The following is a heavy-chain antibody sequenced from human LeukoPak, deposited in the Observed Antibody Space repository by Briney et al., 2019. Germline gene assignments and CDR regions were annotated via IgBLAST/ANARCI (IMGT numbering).Heavy chain of an antibody. V-gene: IGHV4-30-2*01. CDR3: ARDGCYYYGMDV. CDR2: IYHSGST. J-gene: IGHJ6*02. D-gene: IGHD6-19*01. CDR1: GGSISSGGYS. Sequence: SQTLSLTCAVSGGSISSGGYSWSWIRQPPGKGLEWIGYIYHSGSTYYNPSLKSRVTISVDRSKNQFSLKLSSVTAADTAVYYCARDGCYYYGMDVWGQGTTVTVSS.